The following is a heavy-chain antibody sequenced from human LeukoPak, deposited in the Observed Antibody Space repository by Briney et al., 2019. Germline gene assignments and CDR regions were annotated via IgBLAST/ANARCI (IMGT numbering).Heavy chain of an antibody. CDR3: ARSRLANWNYPPAYIDY. V-gene: IGHV3-48*04. D-gene: IGHD1-7*01. CDR1: GFTFSSYS. Sequence: GGSLRLSCAASGFTFSSYSMNWVRQAPGKGLEWVSYISSSSSNIYYADSVKGRFTISRDNAKNSLYLQMNSLRAEDTAVYYCARSRLANWNYPPAYIDYWGQGTLVTVSS. CDR2: ISSSSSNI. J-gene: IGHJ4*02.